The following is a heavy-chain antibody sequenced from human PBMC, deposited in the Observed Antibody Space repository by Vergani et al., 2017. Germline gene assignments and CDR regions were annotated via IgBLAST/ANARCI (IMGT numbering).Heavy chain of an antibody. CDR1: GGSISSYY. CDR3: ARSAPRLYYYDSSGYPAEYFQH. CDR2: IYTSGST. D-gene: IGHD3-22*01. J-gene: IGHJ1*01. Sequence: QVQLQESGPGLVKPSETLSLTCTVSGGSISSYYWSWIRQPAGKGLEWIGRIYTSGSTNYNPSLKSRVTMSVDTSKNQFSLKLSSVTAADTAVYYCARSAPRLYYYDSSGYPAEYFQHWGQGTLVTVSS. V-gene: IGHV4-4*07.